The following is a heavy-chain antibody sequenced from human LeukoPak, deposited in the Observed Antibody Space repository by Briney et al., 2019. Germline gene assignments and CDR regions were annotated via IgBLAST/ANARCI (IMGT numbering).Heavy chain of an antibody. Sequence: GGSLRLSCAPSGFTFRNYAMSWVRQAPGKGLEWVSAISETGGTIHYADSVRGRFIISRDNSKNTLYLQMNSLRAEDTAVYYCAREMTIITYSFDSWGQGTLVTVSS. D-gene: IGHD5-24*01. CDR2: ISETGGTI. J-gene: IGHJ4*02. CDR1: GFTFRNYA. V-gene: IGHV3-23*01. CDR3: AREMTIITYSFDS.